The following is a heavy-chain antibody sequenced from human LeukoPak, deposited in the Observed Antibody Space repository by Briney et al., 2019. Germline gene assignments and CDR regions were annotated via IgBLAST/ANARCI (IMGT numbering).Heavy chain of an antibody. CDR2: IRYDGSNK. V-gene: IGHV3-30*02. Sequence: GGSLRLSCAASGFTFSSYGMHWVRQAPGKGLEWVAFIRYDGSNKYYADSVKGRFTISRDNSKNTLYLQMNSLRAEDTAVYYCARVQDYDFWSGYCLDYWGQGTLVTVSS. J-gene: IGHJ4*02. CDR3: ARVQDYDFWSGYCLDY. CDR1: GFTFSSYG. D-gene: IGHD3-3*01.